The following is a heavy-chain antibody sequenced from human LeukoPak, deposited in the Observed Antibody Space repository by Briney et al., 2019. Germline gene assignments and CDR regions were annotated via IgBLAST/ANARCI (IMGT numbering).Heavy chain of an antibody. CDR1: GFTFSSYA. CDR3: AKRGPPPGTYGNWIDP. Sequence: PGGSLRLSCAASGFTFSSYAMHWVRQAPGKGLEWVACIEHDGQNIHYADSVKGRFTVSRDNPASTLYLQMNNLTREDTAVYYCAKRGPPPGTYGNWIDPWGQGTLVTVSS. D-gene: IGHD1-1*01. V-gene: IGHV3-30*04. CDR2: IEHDGQNI. J-gene: IGHJ5*02.